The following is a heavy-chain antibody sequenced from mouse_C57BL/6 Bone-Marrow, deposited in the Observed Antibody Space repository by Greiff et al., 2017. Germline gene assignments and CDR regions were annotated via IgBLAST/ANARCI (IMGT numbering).Heavy chain of an antibody. CDR3: ARYYYGSPYYDY. V-gene: IGHV1-72*01. CDR1: GYTFTSYW. D-gene: IGHD1-1*01. J-gene: IGHJ2*01. CDR2: IDPNSGGT. Sequence: VQLQQPGAELVKPGASVKLSCKASGYTFTSYWMHWVKQRPGRGLEWIGRIDPNSGGTKYNEQFKSKATLTVDKPSSTAYMQLRSLTSEDSAVYYFARYYYGSPYYDYWGQGTTLTVSS.